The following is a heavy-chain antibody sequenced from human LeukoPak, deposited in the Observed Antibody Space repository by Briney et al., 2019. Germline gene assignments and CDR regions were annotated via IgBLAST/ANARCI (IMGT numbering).Heavy chain of an antibody. Sequence: GGSLRLSCAASGFTFSSYEMNWVRQAPGKGLEWVSYISSSGSTIYYADSVKGRFTISRDNAKNSLYLQMNSLRAEDTAVYYCARGYGSGDIDYWGQGTLVTVSS. CDR2: ISSSGSTI. V-gene: IGHV3-48*03. CDR1: GFTFSSYE. CDR3: ARGYGSGDIDY. J-gene: IGHJ4*02. D-gene: IGHD3-10*01.